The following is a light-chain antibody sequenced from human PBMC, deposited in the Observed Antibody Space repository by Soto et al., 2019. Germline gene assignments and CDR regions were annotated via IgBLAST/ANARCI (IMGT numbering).Light chain of an antibody. Sequence: EIVLTQSPATLSLSPGERATLSCRASQSISTSLTWYQQKAGQPPRLLIYDASNRSTGTPARFSGSGSVTDFTPTISSLVPEDVAVYYCQHRTNWPPWTFGQGTKVEIK. CDR1: QSISTS. CDR3: QHRTNWPPWT. CDR2: DAS. J-gene: IGKJ1*01. V-gene: IGKV3-11*01.